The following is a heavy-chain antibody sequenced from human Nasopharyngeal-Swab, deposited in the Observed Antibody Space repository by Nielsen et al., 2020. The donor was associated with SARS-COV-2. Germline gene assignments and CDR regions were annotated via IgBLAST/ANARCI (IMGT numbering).Heavy chain of an antibody. Sequence: SVKVSCKASGGTFSSYAISWVRQAPGQGLEWMGRIIPILGIANYAQKFQGRVTITADKSTSTAYMELSSLRSEDTAVYYCARGPRPQRHFDYWGQGTLVTVSS. CDR2: IIPILGIA. CDR3: ARGPRPQRHFDY. J-gene: IGHJ4*02. D-gene: IGHD1-1*01. V-gene: IGHV1-69*04. CDR1: GGTFSSYA.